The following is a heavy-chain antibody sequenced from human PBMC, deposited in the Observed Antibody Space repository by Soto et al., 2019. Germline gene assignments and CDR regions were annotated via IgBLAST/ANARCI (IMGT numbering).Heavy chain of an antibody. CDR2: IYYSGST. D-gene: IGHD6-13*01. CDR1: GGSISSYY. J-gene: IGHJ3*02. Sequence: SETLSLICTVSGGSISSYYWSWIRQPPEKGLEWIGYIYYSGSTNYNPSLKSRVTISVDTSKNQFSLKLSSVTAADTAVYYCASGIAAFGEDVFDIWGQGTMVTVSS. CDR3: ASGIAAFGEDVFDI. V-gene: IGHV4-59*08.